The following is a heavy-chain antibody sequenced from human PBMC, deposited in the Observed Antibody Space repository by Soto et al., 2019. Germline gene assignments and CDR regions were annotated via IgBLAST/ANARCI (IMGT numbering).Heavy chain of an antibody. CDR2: ISYDGSDK. CDR1: GFTFSSYA. Sequence: QVQLVESGGGVVQPGRSLRLSCAASGFTFSSYAMHWVRQAPGKGLEWVAVISYDGSDKYYADSVKGRFTISRDNSKNTLYLQMNSLRAEDTAVYYCAKDSTGSYLAEYFQHWGQAPWSPSPQ. J-gene: IGHJ1*01. D-gene: IGHD1-26*01. CDR3: AKDSTGSYLAEYFQH. V-gene: IGHV3-30-3*02.